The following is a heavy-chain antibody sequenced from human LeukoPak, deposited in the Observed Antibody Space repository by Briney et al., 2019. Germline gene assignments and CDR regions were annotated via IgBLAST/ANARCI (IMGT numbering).Heavy chain of an antibody. D-gene: IGHD4-11*01. CDR3: VTSNYGRFDP. CDR2: IYYSGST. Sequence: GSLRLSCAASGFTFSSYGMHWVRQPPGEGLEWIGSIYYSGSTYYNPSLKSRLTISVDTSENQFSLKLSSVTAADTAVYYCVTSNYGRFDPWGQGTLVTVSS. CDR1: GFTFSSYGMH. V-gene: IGHV4-39*01. J-gene: IGHJ5*02.